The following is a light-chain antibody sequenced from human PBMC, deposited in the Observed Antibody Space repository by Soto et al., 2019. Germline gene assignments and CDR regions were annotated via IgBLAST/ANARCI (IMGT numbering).Light chain of an antibody. J-gene: IGKJ1*01. CDR2: EAS. CDR3: QQYNGYWT. CDR1: QSISGS. Sequence: DIQMTQSPSTLSASVGDRVTITCRASQSISGSLAWYQKQPGKAPKLLIYEASNLKSGVPSRFSGSGSGTEYTLTISSLQPDDSASYYCQQYNGYWTFGQGTRVEIK. V-gene: IGKV1-5*03.